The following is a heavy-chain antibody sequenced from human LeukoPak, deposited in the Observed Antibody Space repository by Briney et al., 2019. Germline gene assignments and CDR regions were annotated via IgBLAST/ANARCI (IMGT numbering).Heavy chain of an antibody. J-gene: IGHJ4*02. CDR3: ARPKDIVVVPAAIGY. V-gene: IGHV3-30-3*01. CDR2: ISYDGSNK. D-gene: IGHD2-2*02. CDR1: GFTFDNYA. Sequence: PGGSLRLSCEASGFTFDNYAMHWVRQAPGKRLEWVAVISYDGSNKYYADSVKGRFTISRDNSKNTLYLQMNSLRAEDTAVYYCARPKDIVVVPAAIGYWGQGTLVTVSS.